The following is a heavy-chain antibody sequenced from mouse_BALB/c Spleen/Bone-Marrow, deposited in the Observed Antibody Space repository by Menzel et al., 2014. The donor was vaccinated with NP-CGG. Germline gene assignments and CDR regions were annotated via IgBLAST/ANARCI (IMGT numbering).Heavy chain of an antibody. J-gene: IGHJ3*01. CDR2: INPNIGGT. Sequence: EVQLVESGPELVKPGASVKISCKTPGYTFTEYTIHWVKQSHGKSLEWIGNINPNIGGTTYNQKFKGKATLTVDMSSSTAYMDLRSLTSEDSAVYYCARGRFAYWGQGTLVTVSA. V-gene: IGHV1-18*01. CDR3: ARGRFAY. CDR1: GYTFTEYT.